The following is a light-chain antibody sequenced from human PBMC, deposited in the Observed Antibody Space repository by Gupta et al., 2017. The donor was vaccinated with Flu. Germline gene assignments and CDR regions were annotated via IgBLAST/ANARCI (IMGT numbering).Light chain of an antibody. CDR1: QSVSSSY. Sequence: EIVLTQSPGTLSLSPGEGATLSCRASQSVSSSYLAWYQQRPGQAPSLLIYDASIRATDIPDRFSGSGSGTDFTLTISRLEPEDFAVYYCQQYGSSPYTFGQGTKLEIK. CDR2: DAS. J-gene: IGKJ2*01. CDR3: QQYGSSPYT. V-gene: IGKV3-20*01.